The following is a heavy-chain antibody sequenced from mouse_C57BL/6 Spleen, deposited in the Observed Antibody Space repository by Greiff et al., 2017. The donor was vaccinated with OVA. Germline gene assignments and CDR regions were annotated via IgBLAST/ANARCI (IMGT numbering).Heavy chain of an antibody. CDR2: INPSNGYT. J-gene: IGHJ4*01. CDR1: GYTFTSYW. D-gene: IGHD2-5*01. Sequence: QVQLQQSGAELAKPGASVKLSCKASGYTFTSYWMHLVKQRPGQGLEWIGYINPSNGYTKYNQKFKDKATLTADKSSSTAYMQLSSLTYEDSAVYYCARSDYSNFYAMDYWGQGTSVTVSS. CDR3: ARSDYSNFYAMDY. V-gene: IGHV1-7*01.